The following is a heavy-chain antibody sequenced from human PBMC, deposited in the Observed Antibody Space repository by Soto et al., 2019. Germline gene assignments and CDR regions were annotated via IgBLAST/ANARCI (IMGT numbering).Heavy chain of an antibody. CDR3: ARGVAMSTNKYYLVH. CDR1: GDSIGSYY. V-gene: IGHV4-59*01. D-gene: IGHD6-6*01. J-gene: IGHJ4*01. CDR2: IYASGSS. Sequence: SETLSLTCTVSGDSIGSYYLSLIRQPPGKGLEWIGYIYASGSSNYNASLKSRVTISVDKSKNQFSLRLSAVTAADTATYYCARGVAMSTNKYYLVHWAQGALFTVSS.